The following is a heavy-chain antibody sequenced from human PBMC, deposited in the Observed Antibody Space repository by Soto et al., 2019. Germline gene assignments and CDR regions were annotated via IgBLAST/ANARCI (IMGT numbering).Heavy chain of an antibody. CDR2: INSDGSST. Sequence: GGSLRLSCAASGFTFSSYWMHWDRQAPGKGLVWVSRINSDGSSTSYADSVKGRFTISRDNAKNTLYLQMNSLRAEDTAVYYCARDRSSRPKYYFDYWGQGTLVTVSS. D-gene: IGHD6-19*01. CDR3: ARDRSSRPKYYFDY. J-gene: IGHJ4*02. V-gene: IGHV3-74*01. CDR1: GFTFSSYW.